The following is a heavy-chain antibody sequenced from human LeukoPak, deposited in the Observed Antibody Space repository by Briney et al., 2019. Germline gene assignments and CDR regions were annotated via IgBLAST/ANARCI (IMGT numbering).Heavy chain of an antibody. CDR3: AKGGTGSSPVTWFRP. J-gene: IGHJ5*02. Sequence: SETLSLTCTVSGDSISSSSSYHWDWIRQPPGKGLEWIGSISYSGGTYYNPSLKSRVTISVDMSKNQFSLKLTSVTAADTAVYYCAKGGTGSSPVTWFRPWGQGSVVTVSS. CDR2: ISYSGGT. CDR1: GDSISSSSSYH. V-gene: IGHV4-39*01. D-gene: IGHD1-26*01.